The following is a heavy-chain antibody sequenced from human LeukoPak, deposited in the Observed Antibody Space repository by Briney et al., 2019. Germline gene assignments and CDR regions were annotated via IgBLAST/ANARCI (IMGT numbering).Heavy chain of an antibody. J-gene: IGHJ6*03. CDR1: GFTFSSSD. CDR2: IRHSDSNT. V-gene: IGHV3-23*05. Sequence: GGSLRLSCAASGFTFSSSDMSWVRQAPGSGLEWVSSIRHSDSNTYYADSVMGRFTISRDNSKNTLCLQMNSLSAEDTAVYYCAKRGNPTVGHHYLDVWGKGTTVSVSS. CDR3: AKRGNPTVGHHYLDV. D-gene: IGHD1-1*01.